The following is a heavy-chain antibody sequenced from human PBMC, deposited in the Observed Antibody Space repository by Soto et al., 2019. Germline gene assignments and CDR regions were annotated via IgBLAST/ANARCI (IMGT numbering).Heavy chain of an antibody. D-gene: IGHD1-1*01. CDR1: GVSFTTTRMG. V-gene: IGHV2-5*02. CDR2: IYWDGES. CDR3: SPRDSSGTRTYLDS. Sequence: QITLKEAGPTLVKPTETLTMTCTFSGVSFTTTRMGVGWICQPPGKTLEWLAIIYWDGESRYNPLLSRRLTLTDHTSKSQVVLKMTNMDPETSATYYCSPRDSSGTRTYLDSWGHGIPLTFAS. J-gene: IGHJ5*01.